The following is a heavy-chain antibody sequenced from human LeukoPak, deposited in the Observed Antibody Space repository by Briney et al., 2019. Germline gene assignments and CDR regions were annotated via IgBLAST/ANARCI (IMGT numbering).Heavy chain of an antibody. CDR1: GFTVSSNY. CDR2: MYSGGST. J-gene: IGHJ6*03. D-gene: IGHD2-2*02. CDR3: ARDERAAIRDDYYYYYYMDV. Sequence: PGGSLRLSCAASGFTVSSNYMSWVRQAPGKGLEWVSVMYSGGSTYYADSVKRRFTISRDNSKNTLYLHMNSLRAEDTAVYYCARDERAAIRDDYYYYYYMDVWGKGTTVTVSS. V-gene: IGHV3-53*01.